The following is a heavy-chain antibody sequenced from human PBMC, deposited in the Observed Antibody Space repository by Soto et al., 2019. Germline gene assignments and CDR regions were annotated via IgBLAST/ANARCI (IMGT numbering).Heavy chain of an antibody. D-gene: IGHD2-21*02. CDR2: IDPSDSYT. J-gene: IGHJ6*02. CDR1: GYSFTSYW. Sequence: GESLKISCKGSGYSFTSYWISWVRHMPLKVLEWMVSIDPSDSYTNYSPSFQGHVTISADKSISTAYLQWSSLKASDTAMYYCARHLAYCGGDCYQSVYYYRMDVWGQGTTVTVSS. V-gene: IGHV5-10-1*01. CDR3: ARHLAYCGGDCYQSVYYYRMDV.